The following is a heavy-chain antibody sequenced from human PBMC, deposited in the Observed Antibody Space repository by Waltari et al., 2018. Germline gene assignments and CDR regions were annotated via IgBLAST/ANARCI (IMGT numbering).Heavy chain of an antibody. CDR3: ASRRSYGDFDY. V-gene: IGHV1-2*02. CDR2: INPNSGGT. D-gene: IGHD4-17*01. J-gene: IGHJ4*02. CDR1: GFTFSDHY. Sequence: VQVVESGGGLVQPGGSLRLSCAASGFTFSDHYMDWVRQAPGQGLEWMGWINPNSGGTNYAQKFQGRVTMTRDTSISTAYMELSRLRSDDTAVYYCASRRSYGDFDYWGQGTLVTVSS.